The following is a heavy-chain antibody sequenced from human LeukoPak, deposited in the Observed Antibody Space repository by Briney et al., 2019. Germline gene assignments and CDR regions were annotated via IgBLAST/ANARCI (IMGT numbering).Heavy chain of an antibody. D-gene: IGHD2-2*01. V-gene: IGHV5-51*01. CDR2: VSPGDSDA. J-gene: IGHJ4*02. Sequence: GESLKISCKGSGYTFTNYWIGWVRQMPGQGLEWMGIVSPGDSDATYSPSFQGQATISADKSIYTAYLQWSSLKASDTAMYFCARRGCSATSCSPYYFDYWGQGTLVTVSS. CDR3: ARRGCSATSCSPYYFDY. CDR1: GYTFTNYW.